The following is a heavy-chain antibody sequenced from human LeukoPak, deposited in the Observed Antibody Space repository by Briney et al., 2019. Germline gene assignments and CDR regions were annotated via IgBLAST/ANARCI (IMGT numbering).Heavy chain of an antibody. CDR2: IIPLFGTA. V-gene: IGHV1-69*05. J-gene: IGHJ3*02. CDR1: GGTFSNFA. D-gene: IGHD3-10*01. CDR3: ARDRVGFDI. Sequence: ASVKVSCKASGGTFSNFAITWVRQAPGQGLEWMGGIIPLFGTAHYAQNLQGRLTITTDESTGTAYMELTSLRSEDTAMYYCARDRVGFDIWGQGTMVTVSS.